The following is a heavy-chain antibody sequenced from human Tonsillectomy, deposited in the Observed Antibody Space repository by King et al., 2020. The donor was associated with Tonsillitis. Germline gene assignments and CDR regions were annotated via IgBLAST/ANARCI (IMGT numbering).Heavy chain of an antibody. V-gene: IGHV4-59*01. CDR2: IYYSGST. D-gene: IGHD7-27*01. Sequence: VQLQESGPGLVKPSETLSLTCTVSGGSISSYYWSWIRQPPGKGLEWIGYIYYSGSTNYNPSLKSRVTISVDTSKNQFSLKLSSVTAADTAVYYCARGNYNWGLSNWGRGTLVTVSP. CDR3: ARGNYNWGLSN. J-gene: IGHJ4*02. CDR1: GGSISSYY.